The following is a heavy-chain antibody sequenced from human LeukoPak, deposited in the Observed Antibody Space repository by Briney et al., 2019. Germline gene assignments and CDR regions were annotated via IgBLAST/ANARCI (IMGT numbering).Heavy chain of an antibody. D-gene: IGHD3-10*01. CDR1: GGSVSSTTYY. V-gene: IGHV4-39*01. CDR3: ARYVVYGSGKYYFDY. J-gene: IGHJ4*02. Sequence: PSETLSLTCTVSGGSVSSTTYYWSWIRQPPGKGLEWIASINYSGSTYYNPSLKSRVTISVDTSENQFSLKLSSVTAADTAVYYCARYVVYGSGKYYFDYWGQGTLVAVSS. CDR2: INYSGST.